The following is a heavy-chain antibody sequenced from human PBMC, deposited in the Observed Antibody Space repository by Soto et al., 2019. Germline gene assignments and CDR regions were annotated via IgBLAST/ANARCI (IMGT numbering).Heavy chain of an antibody. J-gene: IGHJ6*03. D-gene: IGHD2-2*01. CDR3: ARHVAVKYCSSTSCPRASGYENYYYYYMDV. CDR2: IYPGDSYS. Sequence: GESLKISCKGSGYSFTSCWIGWVRQMPGKGLEWKGIIYPGDSYSRYSPSFQGQVTISADKSISTAYLQWSSLKASDTAMYYCARHVAVKYCSSTSCPRASGYENYYYYYMDVWGKGTTVTVSS. CDR1: GYSFTSCW. V-gene: IGHV5-51*01.